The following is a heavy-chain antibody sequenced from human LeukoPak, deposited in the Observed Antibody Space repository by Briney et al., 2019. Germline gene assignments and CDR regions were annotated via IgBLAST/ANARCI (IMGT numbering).Heavy chain of an antibody. CDR3: ARLTVVVPAAITC. V-gene: IGHV4-39*01. Sequence: PSETLSLTCTVSGGSISSSSYHWGWIRQPPGKGLEWIGSIYYSGSTYYNPSLKSRVTISVDTSKNQFSLKLSSVTAADTAVYYCARLTVVVPAAITCWGQGTLVTVSS. CDR1: GGSISSSSYH. CDR2: IYYSGST. D-gene: IGHD2-2*02. J-gene: IGHJ4*02.